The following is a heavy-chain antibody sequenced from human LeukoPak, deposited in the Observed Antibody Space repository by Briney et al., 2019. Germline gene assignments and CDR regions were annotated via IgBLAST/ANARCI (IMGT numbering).Heavy chain of an antibody. CDR3: AKDISLQGGWSLYFDY. CDR1: GFTFRSYG. Sequence: GGSLRLSCAASGFTFRSYGMHWVRQAPGKGLEWVSAISGSGGSTYYADSVKGRFTISRDNSKNTLYLQMNSLRAEDTAVYYCAKDISLQGGWSLYFDYWGQGTLVTVSS. J-gene: IGHJ4*02. D-gene: IGHD6-19*01. V-gene: IGHV3-23*01. CDR2: ISGSGGST.